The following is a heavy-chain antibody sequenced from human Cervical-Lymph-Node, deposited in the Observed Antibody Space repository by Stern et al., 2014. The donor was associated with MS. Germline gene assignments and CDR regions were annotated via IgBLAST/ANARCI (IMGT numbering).Heavy chain of an antibody. V-gene: IGHV4-30-4*01. D-gene: IGHD4-17*01. CDR3: ARVNTVTTLYFDF. J-gene: IGHJ4*02. CDR2: TSYTGRT. CDR1: GASISSGDYY. Sequence: QLQLQESGPGLAKSSQTLSLTCTVSGASISSGDYYWSWIRQPPGKGLEWIGYTSYTGRTPYNPSLNSRLTISVDMSKNQFHLRLTSLTAADTAVYYCARVNTVTTLYFDFWGQGSLVTVSS.